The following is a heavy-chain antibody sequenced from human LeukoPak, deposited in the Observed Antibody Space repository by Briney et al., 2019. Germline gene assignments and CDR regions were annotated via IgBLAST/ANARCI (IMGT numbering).Heavy chain of an antibody. D-gene: IGHD1-26*01. CDR2: IYYSGST. CDR3: ARRPDWRSLSFYY. CDR1: GGSISSYY. Sequence: PSETLSLTYTVSGGSISSYYWSWLRQPPGKGLEWIGYIYYSGSTNYNPSLKRRVTISVDTSKNQFSLKLSSVTAADTAVYFCARRPDWRSLSFYYWGQETLVPVSS. V-gene: IGHV4-59*01. J-gene: IGHJ4*02.